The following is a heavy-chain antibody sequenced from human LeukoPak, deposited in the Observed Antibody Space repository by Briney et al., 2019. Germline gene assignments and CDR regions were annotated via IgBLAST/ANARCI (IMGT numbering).Heavy chain of an antibody. V-gene: IGHV4-59*08. CDR1: GGSISSHY. Sequence: SETLSLTCTVSGGSISSHYWSWIRQPPGKGLEWIGYIYYSGSTNYNPSLKSRVTISVDTSKNQFSLKLSSVTAADTAVYYCARLDYGSGSCADYWGQGTLVTVSS. D-gene: IGHD3-10*01. CDR3: ARLDYGSGSCADY. CDR2: IYYSGST. J-gene: IGHJ4*02.